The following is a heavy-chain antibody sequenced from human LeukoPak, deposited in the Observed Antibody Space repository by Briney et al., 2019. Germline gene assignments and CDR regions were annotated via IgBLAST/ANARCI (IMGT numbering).Heavy chain of an antibody. J-gene: IGHJ6*04. CDR1: GYTFTSYG. V-gene: IGHV1-18*01. CDR2: ISAYSGNT. D-gene: IGHD2-2*01. Sequence: VASVKVSCKASGYTFTSYGISWVRQAPGQGLEWMGWISAYSGNTNYAQKLQGRVTMTTDTSTSTAYMELRSLRSDDTAVYYCAREYCSSTSCYLDVWGKGTTVTVSS. CDR3: AREYCSSTSCYLDV.